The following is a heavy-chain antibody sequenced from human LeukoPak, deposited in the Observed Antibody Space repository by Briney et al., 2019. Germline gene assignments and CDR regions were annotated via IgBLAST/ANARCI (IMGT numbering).Heavy chain of an antibody. CDR3: ARDPWTPPPITMIVDDNNRDDAFDI. CDR1: GFTFSSYA. Sequence: GGSLRLSCAASGFTFSSYAMHWVRQAPGKGLEWVAVISYDGSNKYYADSVKGRFTISRDNSKNTLYLQMNSLRAEDTAVYYCARDPWTPPPITMIVDDNNRDDAFDIWGQGTMVTVSS. CDR2: ISYDGSNK. D-gene: IGHD3-22*01. J-gene: IGHJ3*02. V-gene: IGHV3-30-3*01.